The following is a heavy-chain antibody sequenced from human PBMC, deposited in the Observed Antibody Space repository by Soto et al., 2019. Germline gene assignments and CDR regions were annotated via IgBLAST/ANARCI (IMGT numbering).Heavy chain of an antibody. CDR1: GGSISSSSYY. D-gene: IGHD3-3*01. Sequence: SETLSLTCTVSGGSISSSSYYWGWIRQPPGKGLEWIGSIYYSGSTYYNPSLKSRVTISVDTSKNQFSLKLSSVTAADTAVYYCARRGDFWSTWGNYYYGMDVWGQGTTVTVSS. V-gene: IGHV4-39*01. CDR2: IYYSGST. CDR3: ARRGDFWSTWGNYYYGMDV. J-gene: IGHJ6*02.